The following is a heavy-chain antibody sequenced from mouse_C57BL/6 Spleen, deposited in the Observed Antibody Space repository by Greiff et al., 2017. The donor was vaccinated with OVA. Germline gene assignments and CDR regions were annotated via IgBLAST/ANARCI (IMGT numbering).Heavy chain of an antibody. J-gene: IGHJ4*01. CDR1: GYAFTNYL. Sequence: QVQLKESGAELVRPGTSVKVSCKASGYAFTNYLIEWVKQRPGQGLEWIGVINPGSGGTNYNEKFKGKATLTADKSSSTAYMQLSSLTSEDSAVYFCARSGYSNYLRAMDYWGQGTSVTVSS. V-gene: IGHV1-54*01. D-gene: IGHD2-5*01. CDR3: ARSGYSNYLRAMDY. CDR2: INPGSGGT.